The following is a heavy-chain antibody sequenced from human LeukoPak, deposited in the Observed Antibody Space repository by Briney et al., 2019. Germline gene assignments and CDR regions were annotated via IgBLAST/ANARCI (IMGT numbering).Heavy chain of an antibody. J-gene: IGHJ3*02. D-gene: IGHD1-26*01. Sequence: SQTLSLTCTVSGGSISIGSYYWSWIRQPAGKGLEWIGRIYTSGSTNYNPSLKSRVTISVDPSKNQFSLKLSSVTAADTAVYYCARQYSWSYLDAFDIWGQGTMVTVSS. CDR1: GGSISIGSYY. CDR3: ARQYSWSYLDAFDI. CDR2: IYTSGST. V-gene: IGHV4-61*02.